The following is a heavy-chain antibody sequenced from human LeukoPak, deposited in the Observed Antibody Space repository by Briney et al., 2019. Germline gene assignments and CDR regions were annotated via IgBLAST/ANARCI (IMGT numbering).Heavy chain of an antibody. D-gene: IGHD2-2*01. J-gene: IGHJ4*02. CDR1: GGSISSYY. Sequence: SETLSLTCSVSGGSISSYYWSWVRQPPGKGLEWIGYISYSGSTNYNPSLKSRVTISLDTSKNQFSLRLSSVTAADTAVYYCARVVVPTNFDYWGQGTLVSVSS. CDR3: ARVVVPTNFDY. V-gene: IGHV4-59*01. CDR2: ISYSGST.